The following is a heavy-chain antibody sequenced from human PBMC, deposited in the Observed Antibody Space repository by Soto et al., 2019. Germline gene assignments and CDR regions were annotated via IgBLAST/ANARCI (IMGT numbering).Heavy chain of an antibody. Sequence: SETLSLTCAVSGGSITSNNWWSWVRQPPGKGLEWIGEIYHSGSINYNPSLNSRVTISVDKSKNHFSLNLISVTAADTAVYYCAREAGDEVNYYYGMDVWGQGTTVTVSS. CDR3: AREAGDEVNYYYGMDV. CDR2: IYHSGSI. V-gene: IGHV4-4*02. J-gene: IGHJ6*02. CDR1: GGSITSNNW.